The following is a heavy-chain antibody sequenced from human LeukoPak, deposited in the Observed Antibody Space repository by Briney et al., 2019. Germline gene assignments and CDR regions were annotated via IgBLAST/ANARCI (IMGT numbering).Heavy chain of an antibody. J-gene: IGHJ4*02. CDR1: GGTFSSYA. D-gene: IGHD5-18*01. Sequence: GSSVKVSCKASGGTFSSYAISWVRQAPGQGLEWMGGIIPIFGTANYAQKFQGRVTITADESTSTAYTEQSSLRSEDTAVYYCAGSGYSYGYYWGQGTLVTVSS. CDR2: IIPIFGTA. CDR3: AGSGYSYGYY. V-gene: IGHV1-69*01.